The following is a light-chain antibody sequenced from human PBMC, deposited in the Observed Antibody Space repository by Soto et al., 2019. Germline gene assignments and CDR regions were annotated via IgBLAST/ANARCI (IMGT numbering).Light chain of an antibody. J-gene: IGKJ1*01. CDR2: DAS. V-gene: IGKV3-20*01. CDR3: QHYGSSRT. CDR1: QSLRSS. Sequence: ETMMTQSPDTLSVSLGERVTLSSRASQSLRSSLAWYQQKPGQAPRLLIYDASSRATGIPDRFSGSGSGTDFTLTINRLEPEDFAVYYCQHYGSSRTFGQGTKVDIK.